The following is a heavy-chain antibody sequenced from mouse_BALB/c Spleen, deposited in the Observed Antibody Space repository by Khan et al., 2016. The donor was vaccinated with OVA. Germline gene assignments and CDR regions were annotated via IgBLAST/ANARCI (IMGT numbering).Heavy chain of an antibody. V-gene: IGHV2-6-1*01. Sequence: QVQLKESGPGLVAPSQSLSITCTISGFSLTNYGVHWVRQPPGKGLEWLVVMWTDGGAPYNSALKSRLTISKDNSKRQVFIKMNSHQTDDTAMYCCARQPYYHYNIMDYWGQGTSVTVSS. CDR1: GFSLTNYG. J-gene: IGHJ4*01. CDR2: MWTDGGA. CDR3: ARQPYYHYNIMDY. D-gene: IGHD2-10*01.